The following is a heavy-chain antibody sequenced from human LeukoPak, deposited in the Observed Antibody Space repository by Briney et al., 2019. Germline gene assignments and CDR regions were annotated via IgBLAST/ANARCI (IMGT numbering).Heavy chain of an antibody. CDR3: ARALYYDSSGYLFDY. CDR1: GGTFSSYA. D-gene: IGHD3-22*01. CDR2: IIPIFGTA. Sequence: SVKVSCRASGGTFSSYAISWVRQAPGQGLEWMGGIIPIFGTANYAQKFQGRVTITADESTSTAYMELSSLRSEDTAVYYCARALYYDSSGYLFDYWGQGTLVTVSS. J-gene: IGHJ4*02. V-gene: IGHV1-69*01.